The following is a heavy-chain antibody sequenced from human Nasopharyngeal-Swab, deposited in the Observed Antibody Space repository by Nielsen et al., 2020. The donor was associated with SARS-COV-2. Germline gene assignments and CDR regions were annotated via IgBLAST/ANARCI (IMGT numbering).Heavy chain of an antibody. CDR1: GFTFRTHA. CDR2: ISGSGGSP. J-gene: IGHJ4*02. CDR3: AKDGGAYFDS. D-gene: IGHD3-16*01. V-gene: IGHV3-23*01. Sequence: GESLKISWAASGFTFRTHAMTWVRQAPGKGLDWVSLISGSGGSPYYADSVKGRFTISRDDSKNTLYLQMNSLRAEDTAVYYCAKDGGAYFDSWGQGTLVTVSS.